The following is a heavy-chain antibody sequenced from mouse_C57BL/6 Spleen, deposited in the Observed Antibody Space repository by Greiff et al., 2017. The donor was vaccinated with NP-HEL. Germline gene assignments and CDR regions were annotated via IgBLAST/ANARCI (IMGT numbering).Heavy chain of an antibody. CDR2: INYDGSST. CDR3: ARVYYDYGYYAMDY. Sequence: EVHLVESEGGLVQPGSSMKLSCTASGFTFSDYYMAWVRQVPEKGLEWVANINYDGSSTYYLDSLKSRFIISRDNAKNILYLQMSSLKSEDTATYYCARVYYDYGYYAMDYWGQGTSVTVSS. J-gene: IGHJ4*01. CDR1: GFTFSDYY. D-gene: IGHD2-4*01. V-gene: IGHV5-16*01.